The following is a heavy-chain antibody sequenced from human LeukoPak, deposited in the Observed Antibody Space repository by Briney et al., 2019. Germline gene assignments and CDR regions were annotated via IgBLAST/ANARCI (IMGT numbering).Heavy chain of an antibody. Sequence: SETLSLTCAVYGGSFSGYYWSWIRQPPGKGLEWIGEINHSGGTNYNPSLKSRVTISVDTSKNQFSLKLSSVTAADTAVYYCARGLKYPYCGGDCYSVDWFDPWGQGTLVTVSS. CDR3: ARGLKYPYCGGDCYSVDWFDP. J-gene: IGHJ5*02. V-gene: IGHV4-34*01. CDR2: INHSGGT. D-gene: IGHD2-21*02. CDR1: GGSFSGYY.